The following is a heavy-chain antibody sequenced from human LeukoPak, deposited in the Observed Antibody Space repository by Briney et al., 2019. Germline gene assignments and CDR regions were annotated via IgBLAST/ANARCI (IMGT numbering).Heavy chain of an antibody. D-gene: IGHD6-13*01. J-gene: IGHJ3*02. V-gene: IGHV3-21*01. CDR1: GFTFSSYS. CDR2: ISSSSGYI. Sequence: GGSLRLSCAASGFTFSSYSMNWVRQAPGKGLEWVSSISSSSGYIYYADSVKGRFTISRDNAKNSLYLQMNSLRAEDTAVYYCARAPGVYDAFDIWGQGTMVTVSS. CDR3: ARAPGVYDAFDI.